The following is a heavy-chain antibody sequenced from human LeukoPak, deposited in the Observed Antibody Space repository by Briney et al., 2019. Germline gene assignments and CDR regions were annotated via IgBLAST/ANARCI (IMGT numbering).Heavy chain of an antibody. CDR1: GGSISSNY. D-gene: IGHD3-16*01. CDR2: IHSSGST. CDR3: ARDVTPATL. Sequence: SETLSLTCTVSGGSISSNYWSWIRQPPGKGLEWIGNIHSSGSTNYNPSLKSRVTISMDTSKNQFSLQLSSVTAADTAVYYCARDVTPATLWGQGTLVTVSS. J-gene: IGHJ4*02. V-gene: IGHV4-59*01.